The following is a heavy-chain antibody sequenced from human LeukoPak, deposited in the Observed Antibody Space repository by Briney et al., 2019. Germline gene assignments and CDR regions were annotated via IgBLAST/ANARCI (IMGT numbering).Heavy chain of an antibody. CDR3: AQGCSSTSCPFDY. CDR1: GFTFSSYS. CDR2: ISSSSSYI. J-gene: IGHJ4*02. Sequence: GGSLRLSCAASGFTFSSYSMNWVCQAPGKGLEWVSSISSSSSYIYYADSVKGRFTISRDNAKNSLYLQMNSLRAEDTAVYYCAQGCSSTSCPFDYWGQGTLVTVSS. V-gene: IGHV3-21*01. D-gene: IGHD2-2*01.